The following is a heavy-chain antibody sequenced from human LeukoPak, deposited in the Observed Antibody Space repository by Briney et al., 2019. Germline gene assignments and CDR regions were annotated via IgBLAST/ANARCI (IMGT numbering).Heavy chain of an antibody. Sequence: GGSLRLSCAASGFTFSSYGMHWVRQAPGKGLEWVAFIRYDGSNKYYADSVKGRFTISRDNSKNTLYLQMNSLRAEDTAVYYCGKDLEQLVHYFDYWGQGTLVTVSS. V-gene: IGHV3-30*02. J-gene: IGHJ4*02. CDR3: GKDLEQLVHYFDY. CDR1: GFTFSSYG. CDR2: IRYDGSNK. D-gene: IGHD6-6*01.